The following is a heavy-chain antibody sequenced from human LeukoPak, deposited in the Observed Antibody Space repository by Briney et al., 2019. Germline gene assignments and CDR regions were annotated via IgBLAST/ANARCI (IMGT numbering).Heavy chain of an antibody. CDR2: INSDGSST. CDR1: GFTFSSYW. D-gene: IGHD3-9*01. J-gene: IGHJ4*02. V-gene: IGHV3-74*01. CDR3: ARDRPHYDILTGYYSDN. Sequence: GGSLRLSCAAFGFTFSSYWMHWVRQAPGKGLVWVSRINSDGSSTSYADSVRGRFTISRDNSGNTLYLQMNSLRAEDTAVYYCARDRPHYDILTGYYSDNWGQGTLVTVSS.